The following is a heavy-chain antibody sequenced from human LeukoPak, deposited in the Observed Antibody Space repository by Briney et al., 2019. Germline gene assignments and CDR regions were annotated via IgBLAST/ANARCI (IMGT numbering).Heavy chain of an antibody. J-gene: IGHJ6*03. V-gene: IGHV4-59*01. CDR2: IYYSGST. D-gene: IGHD1-26*01. CDR3: TRGGGVGYYYYFMDV. CDR1: GGSIRSYY. Sequence: SETLSLTCTVSGGSIRSYYWSWIRQPPGKGLEWIGYIYYSGSTNYTPSLRSRVAISVDTSKNQFSLKLNSLTAADTAGYYWTRGGGVGYYYYFMDVGGKGTTATISS.